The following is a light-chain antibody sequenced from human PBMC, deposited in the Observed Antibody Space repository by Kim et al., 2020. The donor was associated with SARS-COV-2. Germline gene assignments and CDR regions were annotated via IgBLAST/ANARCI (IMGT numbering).Light chain of an antibody. V-gene: IGLV7-43*01. J-gene: IGLJ3*02. CDR3: LLYVGPAWV. CDR2: STT. Sequence: QAVVTQEPSLTVSPGGTVTLTCASNTGAVTSANFANWFQQKPGQPPRPLIYSTTNKHSWTPAWFSGSLLGGKAALTLSGVQPEDEAEYYCLLYVGPAWVFGGETQLTVL. CDR1: TGAVTSANF.